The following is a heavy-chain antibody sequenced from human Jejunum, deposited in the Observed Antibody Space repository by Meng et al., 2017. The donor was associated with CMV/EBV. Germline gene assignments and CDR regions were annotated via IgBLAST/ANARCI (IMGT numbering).Heavy chain of an antibody. CDR1: GFGFSDYW. V-gene: IGHV3-74*01. Sequence: LSCAASGFGFSDYWMHRVRQAPGKGLVWVSRINSDGTFTKYADSVKGRCTISRDNAKNMLYLEINSLRAEDTAVYYCARENNGPEEYWGQGTLVTVSS. CDR2: INSDGTFT. J-gene: IGHJ4*01. CDR3: ARENNGPEEY. D-gene: IGHD1-14*01.